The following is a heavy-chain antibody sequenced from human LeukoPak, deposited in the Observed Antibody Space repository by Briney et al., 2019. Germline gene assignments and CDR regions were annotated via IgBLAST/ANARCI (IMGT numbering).Heavy chain of an antibody. CDR1: VVTFSGGD. V-gene: IGHV3-48*03. CDR2: IGISETAT. J-gene: IGHJ4*02. D-gene: IGHD3-10*01. Sequence: GGSLRLSCAASVVTFSGGDMKWVRQAPGKGLEWISYIGISETATLYADSVKGRFTISRDNAKNSLYLQMDSLTVEDTAVYYCATEPPGDLDFGYWAQGTLVTVS. CDR3: ATEPPGDLDFGY.